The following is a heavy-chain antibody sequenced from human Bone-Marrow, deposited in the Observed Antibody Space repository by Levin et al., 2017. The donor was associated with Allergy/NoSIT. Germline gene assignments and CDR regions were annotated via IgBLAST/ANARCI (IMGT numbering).Heavy chain of an antibody. Sequence: SETLSLTCTVSGGSISSYYWSWIRQPPGKGLEWIGYIYYSGNTNYNPSLKSRVTISVDMSKNQFSLKLNSVTAADTAVYFCTRAGERIGIFGVEHDAFDIWGQGTMVTVSS. CDR2: IYYSGNT. V-gene: IGHV4-59*01. J-gene: IGHJ3*02. CDR1: GGSISSYY. D-gene: IGHD3-3*01. CDR3: TRAGERIGIFGVEHDAFDI.